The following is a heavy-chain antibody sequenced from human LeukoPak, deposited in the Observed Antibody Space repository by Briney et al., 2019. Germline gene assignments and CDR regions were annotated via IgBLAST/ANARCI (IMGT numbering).Heavy chain of an antibody. D-gene: IGHD3-22*01. Sequence: ASETLSLTCTVSGGSVSSYFWSWIRQPPGKGLEWIGYISYSGGTNYNPSLKSRVTISLDTSKNQFSLKVTSVTAADTALYYCARAPDTSGYFYFFGPWGQGTLVTVSS. CDR2: ISYSGGT. CDR1: GGSVSSYF. CDR3: ARAPDTSGYFYFFGP. V-gene: IGHV4-59*08. J-gene: IGHJ5*02.